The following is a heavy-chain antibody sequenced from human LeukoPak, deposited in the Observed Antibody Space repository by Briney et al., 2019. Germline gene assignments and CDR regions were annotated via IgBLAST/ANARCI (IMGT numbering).Heavy chain of an antibody. Sequence: GGSLRLSCAASGFTFNNYAMSWVRQAPGKGLEWVSAISGSGAGTYYADSVKGRFTISRDNSKNTLYLQMNSLRAEDTAVYYCAKLGTYGSGSYFPNDYWGQGTLVTVSS. D-gene: IGHD3-10*01. CDR2: ISGSGAGT. CDR3: AKLGTYGSGSYFPNDY. V-gene: IGHV3-23*01. CDR1: GFTFNNYA. J-gene: IGHJ4*02.